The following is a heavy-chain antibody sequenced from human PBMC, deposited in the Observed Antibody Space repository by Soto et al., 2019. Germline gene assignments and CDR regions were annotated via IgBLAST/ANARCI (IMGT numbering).Heavy chain of an antibody. J-gene: IGHJ4*02. CDR1: GYTFTSYD. CDR3: ARSTNDYGDRH. Sequence: QVQLVQSGAEVKKPGASVKVSCEASGYTFTSYDINWVRQATGQGLEWMGWMNPNSGNTGYAQRFQGRVTMTRNTSIXXAYXELXSLRSEDTAVYYCARSTNDYGDRHWGQGTLVTVSS. CDR2: MNPNSGNT. V-gene: IGHV1-8*01. D-gene: IGHD4-17*01.